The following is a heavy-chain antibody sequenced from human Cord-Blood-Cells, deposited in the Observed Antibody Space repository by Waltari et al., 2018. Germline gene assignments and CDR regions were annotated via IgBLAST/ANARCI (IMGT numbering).Heavy chain of an antibody. V-gene: IGHV2-26*01. CDR1: GFSLSNARMG. D-gene: IGHD6-25*01. J-gene: IGHJ2*01. CDR2: ICSTDEK. Sequence: QVTLKESGPVLVEPTETLTLTCTVSGFSLSNARMGVSWIRQPPGKALEWLAHICSTDEKSYSTSLKGRLNSCKDTSKSQVVLTRTSRDPVDTATYYCARIAADWYFDRWGRGTLVTVAS. CDR3: ARIAADWYFDR.